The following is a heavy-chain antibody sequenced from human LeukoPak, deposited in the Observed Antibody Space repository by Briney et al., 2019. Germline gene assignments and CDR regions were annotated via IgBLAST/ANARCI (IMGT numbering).Heavy chain of an antibody. CDR3: VKDKWIDH. V-gene: IGHV3-64D*09. J-gene: IGHJ4*02. D-gene: IGHD2-8*01. CDR2: ININGGRT. Sequence: GGSLILSCSVSGVTFSSYTMHWVRQAPGKGLEYVSSININGGRTYYADSVKGRFTISRDNSKNMLYLQMSSLRAEDTAVYYCVKDKWIDHWGQGTLVTVSS. CDR1: GVTFSSYT.